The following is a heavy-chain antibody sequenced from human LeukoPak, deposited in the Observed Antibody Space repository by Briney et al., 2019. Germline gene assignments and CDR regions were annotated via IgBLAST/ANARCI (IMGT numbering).Heavy chain of an antibody. J-gene: IGHJ4*02. CDR2: IYHSGNT. D-gene: IGHD2-2*01. CDR3: ARETFHCTTTICYPYYFDF. CDR1: GGSINTGDYY. Sequence: SETLSLTCSVSGGSINTGDYYWSWIRQHPGKGLEWVGYIYHSGNTYYNPSLRSRLTISVDTSKNQFSLKLSSVTAADTAVYYCARETFHCTTTICYPYYFDFWGQGIRVTVSS. V-gene: IGHV4-31*03.